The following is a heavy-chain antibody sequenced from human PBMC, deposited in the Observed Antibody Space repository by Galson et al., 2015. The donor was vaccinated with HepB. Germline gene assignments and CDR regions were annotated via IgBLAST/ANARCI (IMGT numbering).Heavy chain of an antibody. Sequence: SVKVSCKASGYTFTSYGISWVRQAPGQGLEWMGWISAYNGNTNYAQKLQGRVTMTTDTSTSTAYMELRSLRSDDTAVYYCARDCQLTYGDYFYYYYGMGVWGQGTTVTVSS. J-gene: IGHJ6*02. CDR1: GYTFTSYG. CDR2: ISAYNGNT. V-gene: IGHV1-18*04. CDR3: ARDCQLTYGDYFYYYYGMGV. D-gene: IGHD4-17*01.